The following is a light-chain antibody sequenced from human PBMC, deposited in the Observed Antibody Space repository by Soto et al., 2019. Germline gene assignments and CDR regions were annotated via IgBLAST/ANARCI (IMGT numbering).Light chain of an antibody. J-gene: IGLJ2*01. Sequence: QSALTQPASVSGSPGQSITISCSGTSSDVGGYNFVSWYQHHPGKAPKLMIYEVSNRPSGVSNRFSGSKSGNTASLTISGLQAEDEADYYGSSYTSSSTLLVFGGGTKLTVL. CDR2: EVS. CDR1: SSDVGGYNF. CDR3: SSYTSSSTLLV. V-gene: IGLV2-14*01.